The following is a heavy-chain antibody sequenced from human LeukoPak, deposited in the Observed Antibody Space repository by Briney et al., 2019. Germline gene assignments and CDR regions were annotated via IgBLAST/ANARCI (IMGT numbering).Heavy chain of an antibody. V-gene: IGHV4-31*03. CDR1: GGSISCGGYY. CDR3: ARDVGYYYYFDY. J-gene: IGHJ4*02. D-gene: IGHD3-3*01. Sequence: PSQTLSLTCTVSGGSISCGGYYWSWIRQHPGKGLEWIGYIYYSGSTYYNPSLKSRVTISVDTSKNQFSLKLSSVTAADTAVYYCARDVGYYYYFDYWGQGTLVTVSS. CDR2: IYYSGST.